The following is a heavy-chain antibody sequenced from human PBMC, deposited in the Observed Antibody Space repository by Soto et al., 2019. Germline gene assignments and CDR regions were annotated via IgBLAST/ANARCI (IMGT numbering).Heavy chain of an antibody. V-gene: IGHV1-46*01. J-gene: IGHJ6*02. CDR2: INPSGGST. D-gene: IGHD4-4*01. Sequence: ASVKVSCKVSGYTFTSYYMHWVRQAPGRGLEWMGIINPSGGSTSYAQKFQGRVTMTRDTSTSKVYMELSSLRSEDTAVYYCARERPPTVTNGYGMDVWGQGTTVAVSS. CDR1: GYTFTSYY. CDR3: ARERPPTVTNGYGMDV.